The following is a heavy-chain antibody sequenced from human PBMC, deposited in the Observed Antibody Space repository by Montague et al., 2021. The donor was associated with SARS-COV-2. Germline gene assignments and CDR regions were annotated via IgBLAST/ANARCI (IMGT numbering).Heavy chain of an antibody. CDR2: TYYRSKWYN. V-gene: IGHV6-1*01. J-gene: IGHJ4*02. CDR1: GDSVSSNIAT. D-gene: IGHD2-2*01. CDR3: ARIPVGSKYYFDF. Sequence: CAISGDSVSSNIATWNWIRQSSSRGLEWLGRTYYRSKWYNDCAESVKSRITIDPDTSKHQFSLHLNSVTPEDTAVYYCARIPVGSKYYFDFWGQGTLVTVSS.